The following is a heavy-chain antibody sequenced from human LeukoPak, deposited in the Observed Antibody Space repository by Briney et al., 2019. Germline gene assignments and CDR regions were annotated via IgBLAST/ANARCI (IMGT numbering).Heavy chain of an antibody. CDR2: ISTRGGTI. D-gene: IGHD3-9*01. Sequence: PGGSLRLSCVVSGFIFSSFEMNWVRQAPGKVLEWVSYISTRGGTIYYADSVKGRFTISRDNAKNSLYLQMNSLRAEDTAVYYCAGTDYDILTGYGIDYWGQGTLVTVSS. CDR1: GFIFSSFE. V-gene: IGHV3-48*03. CDR3: AGTDYDILTGYGIDY. J-gene: IGHJ4*02.